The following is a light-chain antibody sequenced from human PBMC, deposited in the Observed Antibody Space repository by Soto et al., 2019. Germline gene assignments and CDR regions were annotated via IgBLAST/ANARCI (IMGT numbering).Light chain of an antibody. J-gene: IGLJ3*02. V-gene: IGLV2-14*01. CDR2: EVS. CDR1: SSDVGGYNY. CDR3: SSFTRINPWV. Sequence: QSALTQPASVSGSPGQSITISCTGTSSDVGGYNYVSWYQQHPGKAPKLMISEVSNRPAGVSNLFSGSKSGNTASLTISGLQAEDEADYYCSSFTRINPWVFGGGTKLTVL.